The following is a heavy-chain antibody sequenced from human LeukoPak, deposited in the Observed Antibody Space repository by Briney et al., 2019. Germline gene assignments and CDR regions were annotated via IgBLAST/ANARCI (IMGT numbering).Heavy chain of an antibody. CDR1: GYTFTMYG. CDR2: ISPHNGNT. Sequence: EASVKVSCKASGYTFTMYGISWVRQAPGQGLQWLGWISPHNGNTKYAQDLQGRVSMTTDTSTSTAYLELRSLRSDDTAIYYCARDLNYVTLGYDISADVGYYFDYWGHGSLVTVSS. V-gene: IGHV1-18*01. CDR3: ARDLNYVTLGYDISADVGYYFDY. D-gene: IGHD3-9*01. J-gene: IGHJ4*01.